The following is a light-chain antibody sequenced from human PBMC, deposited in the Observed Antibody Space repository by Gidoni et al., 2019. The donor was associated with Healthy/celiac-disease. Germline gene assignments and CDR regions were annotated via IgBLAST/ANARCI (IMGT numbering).Light chain of an antibody. CDR1: SSDGGSYNL. Sequence: QSALTQPASVSGSPGKSITLSCTGTSSDGGSYNLVSWYQQHPCKAPKLMIYEGSKRHSGVSNRFSGSKSGNAASLTISGLQAEDEADYYCCSYAGSSTLVFGGGTKLTVL. CDR3: CSYAGSSTLV. V-gene: IGLV2-23*01. J-gene: IGLJ2*01. CDR2: EGS.